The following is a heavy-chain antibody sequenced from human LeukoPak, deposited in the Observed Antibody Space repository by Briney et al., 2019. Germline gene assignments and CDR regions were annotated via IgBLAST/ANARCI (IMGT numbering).Heavy chain of an antibody. Sequence: SETLSLTCAVSGASFSGYAWTWIRQPRGKGLEWIGEFSHTGSPIYNPSLKSRVNISIDTSKNQFSLRLTSVTAADTAVYFCARPRLLFGSGPILVWGQGTLVTVSS. D-gene: IGHD3-10*01. CDR2: FSHTGSP. J-gene: IGHJ4*02. CDR1: GASFSGYA. V-gene: IGHV4-34*01. CDR3: ARPRLLFGSGPILV.